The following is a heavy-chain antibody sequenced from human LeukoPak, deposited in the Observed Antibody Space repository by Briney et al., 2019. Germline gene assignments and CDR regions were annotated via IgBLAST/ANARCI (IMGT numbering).Heavy chain of an antibody. CDR3: ATETIGRHYDY. D-gene: IGHD1-14*01. J-gene: IGHJ4*02. CDR2: IGHTGTDR. CDR1: GFTFSSCG. Sequence: GGSLRLSXAASGFTFSSCGFNWVRQAPGKGLEWVSSIGHTGTDRYYADSVRGRFTISRDNAKNSMYLQMDSLRDEDTAVYYCATETIGRHYDYWGQGTLLTVSS. V-gene: IGHV3-21*01.